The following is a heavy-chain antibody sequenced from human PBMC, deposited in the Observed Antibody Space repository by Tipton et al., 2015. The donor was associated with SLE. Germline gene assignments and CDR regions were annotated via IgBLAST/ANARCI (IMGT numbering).Heavy chain of an antibody. CDR2: IYYSGST. J-gene: IGHJ2*01. CDR1: GVSISPNY. D-gene: IGHD2/OR15-2a*01. Sequence: TLSLTCTVSGVSISPNYWRWIRQPPGKGLEWIGYIYYSGSTNYNPSLKSRATISLDTSKRQFSLRLTSVTAADTAVYYCARFSPPDLWGRGTLVTVSS. V-gene: IGHV4-59*08. CDR3: ARFSPPDL.